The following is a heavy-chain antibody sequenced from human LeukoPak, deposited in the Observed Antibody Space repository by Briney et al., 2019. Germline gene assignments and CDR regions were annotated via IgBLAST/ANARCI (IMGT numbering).Heavy chain of an antibody. CDR1: GFTFDDYA. D-gene: IGHD3-10*01. Sequence: GGSLRLSCAASGFTFDDYAMHWVRQAPGKGLEWVSGISWNSGSIGYADSVKGRFTISRDNAKNSLYLQMNSLRAEDTAVYYCARVTMVRGVIVYYFDYWGQGTLVTVSS. CDR2: ISWNSGSI. J-gene: IGHJ4*02. V-gene: IGHV3-9*01. CDR3: ARVTMVRGVIVYYFDY.